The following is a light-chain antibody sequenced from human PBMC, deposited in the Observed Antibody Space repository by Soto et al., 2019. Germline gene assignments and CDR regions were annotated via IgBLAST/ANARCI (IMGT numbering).Light chain of an antibody. CDR3: QQYGSSPPAYT. CDR1: QSVSSSY. Sequence: EIVLTQSPGTLSLSPGERATLSCRASQSVSSSYLAWYQQKPGQAPRLLIYGASSRATGIPDRFSGSGSGTDLTLTISRLEPEDFAVYYCQQYGSSPPAYTFGQGNKLEIK. CDR2: GAS. V-gene: IGKV3-20*01. J-gene: IGKJ2*01.